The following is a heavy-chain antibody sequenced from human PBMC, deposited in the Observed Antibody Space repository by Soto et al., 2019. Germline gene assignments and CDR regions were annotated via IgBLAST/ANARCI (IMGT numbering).Heavy chain of an antibody. V-gene: IGHV1-2*02. J-gene: IGHJ6*02. CDR1: GYTFTGYY. CDR3: ARNWNHGWRAPYYYGMDV. D-gene: IGHD1-1*01. Sequence: PSVKFSCKASGYTFTGYYMHWVRQAPGQGLEWMGWINPNSGGTNYAQKFQGRVTMTRDTSISTAYMELSRLRSDDTAVYYCARNWNHGWRAPYYYGMDVWGQGTTVTVS. CDR2: INPNSGGT.